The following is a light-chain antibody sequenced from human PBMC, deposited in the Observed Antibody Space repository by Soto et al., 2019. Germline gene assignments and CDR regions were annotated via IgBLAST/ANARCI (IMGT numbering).Light chain of an antibody. V-gene: IGLV2-14*01. CDR3: RSYSSSTTREV. CDR2: GDT. J-gene: IGLJ1*01. Sequence: QSVLAQPASVSGSPGQTITINCTGASSDVGGCYFVSWYQHHPGTPPKLIIYGDTHRPSGVPHRFSGSKSASTASLTIAGLQVDDEAYYFCRSYSSSTTREVFGGGTKFTVL. CDR1: SSDVGGCYF.